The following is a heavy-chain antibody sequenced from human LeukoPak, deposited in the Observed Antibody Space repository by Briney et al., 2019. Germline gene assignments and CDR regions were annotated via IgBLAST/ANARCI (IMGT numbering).Heavy chain of an antibody. D-gene: IGHD1-26*01. J-gene: IGHJ4*02. CDR1: GFTFSSYT. V-gene: IGHV3-23*01. CDR2: ISGSGGST. Sequence: GESLRLSCAASGFTFSSYTMSWVRQAPGKGLEWVSAISGSGGSTYYADSVKGRITISRDNSKNTLYLQMNSLRAEDTAVYYCAKFRGGATTWRGYFDYWGQGTLVTVSS. CDR3: AKFRGGATTWRGYFDY.